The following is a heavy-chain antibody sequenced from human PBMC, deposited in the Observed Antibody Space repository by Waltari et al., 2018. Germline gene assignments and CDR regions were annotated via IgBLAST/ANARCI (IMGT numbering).Heavy chain of an antibody. V-gene: IGHV1-69*01. D-gene: IGHD3-16*02. CDR1: GGTFSSYA. CDR3: ARVGHYDYVWGSYRQFDY. Sequence: QVQLVQSGAGVKKPGSSVKVSCKASGGTFSSYAISWVRQAPGHGLEWMGGIIPIFGTANYAQKFQGRVTITADESTSTAYMELSSLRSEDTAVYYCARVGHYDYVWGSYRQFDYWGQGTLVTVSS. J-gene: IGHJ4*02. CDR2: IIPIFGTA.